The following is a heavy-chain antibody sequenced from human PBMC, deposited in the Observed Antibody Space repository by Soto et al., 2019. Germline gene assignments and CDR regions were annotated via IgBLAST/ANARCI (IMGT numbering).Heavy chain of an antibody. CDR1: GFTFSSYS. CDR3: ESLPYYDILTWYYDDFDF. D-gene: IGHD3-9*01. Sequence: GGSLRLSCAASGFTFSSYSMSWVRQAPGKGLEWVSSISSSSSYIYYADSVKGRFNISRDNAKNSLYLQMNSLRAEDTAVYYCESLPYYDILTWYYDDFDFWGQGTMVTVSS. CDR2: ISSSSSYI. J-gene: IGHJ3*01. V-gene: IGHV3-21*01.